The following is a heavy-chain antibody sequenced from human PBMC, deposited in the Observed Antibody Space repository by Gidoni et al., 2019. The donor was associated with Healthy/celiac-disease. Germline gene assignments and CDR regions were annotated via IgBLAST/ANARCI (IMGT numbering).Heavy chain of an antibody. V-gene: IGHV4-61*02. CDR1: GGSISSGSYY. CDR2: IYTSGST. D-gene: IGHD3-10*01. Sequence: QVQLQESGPGLVKPSQTLSLTCTVSGGSISSGSYYWSWIRQPAGKGLEWIGRIYTSGSTNYNPSLKSRVTISVDTSKNQFSLKLSSVTAADTAVYYCARGSKSGVIFGYFQHWGQGTLVTVSS. J-gene: IGHJ1*01. CDR3: ARGSKSGVIFGYFQH.